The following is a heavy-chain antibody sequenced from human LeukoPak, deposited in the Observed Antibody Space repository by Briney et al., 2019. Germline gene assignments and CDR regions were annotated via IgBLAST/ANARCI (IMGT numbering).Heavy chain of an antibody. Sequence: LPGGSLRLSCAASGFTFDDYAMHWVRQAPGKGLEWVSGMSWNSSSIGYADSVKGRFTISRDNAKNSLYLQMNSLRAEDTALYYCAKDPNYYGSGRPAGGWYFDLWGRGTLVTVSS. J-gene: IGHJ2*01. D-gene: IGHD3-10*01. V-gene: IGHV3-9*01. CDR1: GFTFDDYA. CDR3: AKDPNYYGSGRPAGGWYFDL. CDR2: MSWNSSSI.